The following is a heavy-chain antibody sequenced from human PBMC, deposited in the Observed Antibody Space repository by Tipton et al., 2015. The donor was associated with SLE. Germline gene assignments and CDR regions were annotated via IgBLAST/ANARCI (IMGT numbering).Heavy chain of an antibody. V-gene: IGHV1-18*01. CDR2: VSAYNGNT. Sequence: QSGAEVKKPGASVRVSCQASGHTFTDNGFSWVRQAPGQGLEWMGWVSAYNGNTDYAQKFHGRVTMTSGTSTSTAYMELRSLRSDDTAIYYCARVRVDTAMGVFDFWGQGTLVTVSS. D-gene: IGHD5-18*01. CDR3: ARVRVDTAMGVFDF. CDR1: GHTFTDNG. J-gene: IGHJ4*02.